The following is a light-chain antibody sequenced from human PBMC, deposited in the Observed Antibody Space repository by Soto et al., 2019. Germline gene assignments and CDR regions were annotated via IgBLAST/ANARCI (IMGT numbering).Light chain of an antibody. J-gene: IGLJ1*01. CDR2: DVS. Sequence: QSALTQPASVSGSPGQSITISCTGTGSDVGAYNYVSWYQQHPDKAPKLMIYDVSDRPSGVSNRFSGSKSGNTASLTISGLQAADEADYYCTSFTSSSTLYVFGAGTKVTVL. CDR1: GSDVGAYNY. CDR3: TSFTSSSTLYV. V-gene: IGLV2-14*01.